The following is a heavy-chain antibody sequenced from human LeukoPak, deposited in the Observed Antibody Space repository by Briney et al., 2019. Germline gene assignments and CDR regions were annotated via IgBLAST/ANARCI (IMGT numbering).Heavy chain of an antibody. V-gene: IGHV3-23*01. Sequence: TGGSLRLSCAASGFTFSSYVMSWDRQAPGKGLEWVSAISGSGGSTYYADSVKGRFTISRDNSKNTLYLQMNSLRAEDTAVYYCAKDPARYFDWLLQAEYFQHWGQGTLVTVSS. CDR1: GFTFSSYV. J-gene: IGHJ1*01. CDR2: ISGSGGST. D-gene: IGHD3-9*01. CDR3: AKDPARYFDWLLQAEYFQH.